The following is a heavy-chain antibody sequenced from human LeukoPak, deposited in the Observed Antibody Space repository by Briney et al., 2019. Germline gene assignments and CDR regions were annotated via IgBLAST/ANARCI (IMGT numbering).Heavy chain of an antibody. CDR3: ASAEDYYYGMDV. Sequence: GASVKVSCKASGYTFTSYGISWVRQAPGQGLEWMGWISAYNGNTNYAQKLQGRVTMTRDTSISTAYMELSRLRSDDTAVYYCASAEDYYYGMDVWGQGTTVTVSS. V-gene: IGHV1-18*01. J-gene: IGHJ6*02. CDR2: ISAYNGNT. CDR1: GYTFTSYG.